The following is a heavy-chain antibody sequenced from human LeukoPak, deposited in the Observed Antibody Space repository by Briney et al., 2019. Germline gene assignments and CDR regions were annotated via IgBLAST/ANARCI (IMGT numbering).Heavy chain of an antibody. CDR2: ISYDGSNK. J-gene: IGHJ6*02. V-gene: IGHV3-30*18. D-gene: IGHD5-12*01. Sequence: PGGSLRLSCAASGFTFSSYGMHWVRQAPGKGLEWVAVISYDGSNKYYADSVKGRFTISRDNSKNTLYLQMNSLRAEDTAVYYCAKDHLGRMYGGYESYYYYGMDVWGQGTTVTVSS. CDR3: AKDHLGRMYGGYESYYYYGMDV. CDR1: GFTFSSYG.